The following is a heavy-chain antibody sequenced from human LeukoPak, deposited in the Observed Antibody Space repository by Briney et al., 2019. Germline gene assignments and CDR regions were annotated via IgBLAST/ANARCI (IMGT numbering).Heavy chain of an antibody. CDR2: IYYSGST. D-gene: IGHD5-12*01. CDR1: GGSISTNSHY. J-gene: IGHJ4*02. CDR3: ARASPRVATIL. Sequence: KPSETLSLTCTVSGGSISTNSHYWGCIRQPPGKGLKWIGSIYYSGSTYYNPSLKSRVTISVDTSKNQFSLKLSSVTAADTAVYYCARASPRVATILWGQGTLVTVSS. V-gene: IGHV4-39*01.